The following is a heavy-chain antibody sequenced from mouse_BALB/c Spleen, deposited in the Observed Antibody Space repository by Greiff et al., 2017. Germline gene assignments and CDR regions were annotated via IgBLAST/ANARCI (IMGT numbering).Heavy chain of an antibody. J-gene: IGHJ2*01. CDR1: GYSFTGYY. CDR2: INPYNGAT. Sequence: VQLKQSGPELVKPGASVKISCKASGYSFTGYYMHWVKQSHVKSLEWIGRINPYNGATSYNQNFKDKASLTVDKSSSTAYMELHSLTSEDSAVYYCAILWDFDYWGQGTTLTVSS. D-gene: IGHD1-1*02. CDR3: AILWDFDY. V-gene: IGHV1-31*01.